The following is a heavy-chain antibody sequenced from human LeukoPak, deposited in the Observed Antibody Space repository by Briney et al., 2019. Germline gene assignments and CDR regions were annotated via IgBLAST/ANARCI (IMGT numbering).Heavy chain of an antibody. CDR3: ARDCSGGSCYGAFDI. V-gene: IGHV4-30-4*01. Sequence: SETLSLTCTVSGASIRSGDYYWSWIRQPPGKGLEWIGYIYDSGSTYYNPSLKSRITISVDTSENRFSLKLSSVTATDTAVYYCARDCSGGSCYGAFDIWGQGTKVTVSS. J-gene: IGHJ3*02. CDR2: IYDSGST. D-gene: IGHD2-15*01. CDR1: GASIRSGDYY.